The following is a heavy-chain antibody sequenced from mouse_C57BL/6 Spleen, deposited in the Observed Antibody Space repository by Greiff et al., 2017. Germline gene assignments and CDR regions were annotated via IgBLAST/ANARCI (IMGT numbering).Heavy chain of an antibody. J-gene: IGHJ1*03. CDR3: ARREGIYYYGSSHHWYFDV. Sequence: VQLQQPGAELVMPGASVKLSCKASGYTFTSYWMHWVKQRPGQGLEWIGEIDPSDSYTNYNQKFKGKSTLTVDKSSSTAYMQLSSLTSEDSAVYYCARREGIYYYGSSHHWYFDVWGTGTTVTVSS. V-gene: IGHV1-69*01. D-gene: IGHD1-1*01. CDR1: GYTFTSYW. CDR2: IDPSDSYT.